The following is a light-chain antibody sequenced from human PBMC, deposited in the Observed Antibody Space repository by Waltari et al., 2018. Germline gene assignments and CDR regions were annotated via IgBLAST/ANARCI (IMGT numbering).Light chain of an antibody. J-gene: IGLJ1*01. CDR2: RVT. CDR1: AVGGYDY. V-gene: IGLV2-11*01. Sequence: QSALTQPRSVSGSPGQSVTISCPGIAVGGYDYVSWYQQYPGKAPKLIIYRVTKRPSGVPDRFSGSRSGNTASLTISGLQAEDEADYYCCSNAGSHTYFFGPGTKVTVL. CDR3: CSNAGSHTYF.